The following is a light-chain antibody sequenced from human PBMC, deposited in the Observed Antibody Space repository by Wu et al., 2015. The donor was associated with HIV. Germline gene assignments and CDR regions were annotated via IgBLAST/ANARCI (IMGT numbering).Light chain of an antibody. J-gene: IGKJ1*01. Sequence: EIVLTQSPGTLSLSPGERATLSCRASQSVSSIYLAWYQQKPGQAPRLLIYGASSRATGIPDRFSGSGSGTDFTLTITRLEPEDFAVYYCQQYGTSTGVTFGQGTKVEIK. CDR2: GAS. V-gene: IGKV3-20*01. CDR3: QQYGTSTGVT. CDR1: QSVSSIY.